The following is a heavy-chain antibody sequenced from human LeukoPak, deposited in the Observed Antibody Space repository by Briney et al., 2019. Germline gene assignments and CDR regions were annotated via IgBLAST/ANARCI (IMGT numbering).Heavy chain of an antibody. D-gene: IGHD6-19*01. CDR3: ARVEAVAGTGSDY. CDR2: IHHSGST. V-gene: IGHV4-34*01. CDR1: GGSFSGYY. J-gene: IGHJ4*02. Sequence: SETLSLTCAVYGGSFSGYYWSWIRQPPGKGLEWIGEIHHSGSTTYNPSLKSRVTISVDTSKNQFSLKLSSVTAADTAVYYCARVEAVAGTGSDYWGQGTLVTVSS.